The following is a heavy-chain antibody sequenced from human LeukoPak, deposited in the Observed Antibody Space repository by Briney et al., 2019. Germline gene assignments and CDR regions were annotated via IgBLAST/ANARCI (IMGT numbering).Heavy chain of an antibody. J-gene: IGHJ1*01. V-gene: IGHV3-66*01. CDR2: IHSGGST. D-gene: IGHD2-21*02. Sequence: PGGSLRLSCAASGLTFSKKAMNWVRQAPGKGLEWVSVIHSGGSTYYADSVKGRFIISRDNSKNTLYLQMNSLRAEDTAVYYCARDAYCGGDCYFAFQHWGQGTLVTVSS. CDR3: ARDAYCGGDCYFAFQH. CDR1: GLTFSKKA.